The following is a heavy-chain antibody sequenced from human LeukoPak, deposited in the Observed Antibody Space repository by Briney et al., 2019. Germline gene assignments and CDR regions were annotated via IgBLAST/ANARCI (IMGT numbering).Heavy chain of an antibody. CDR3: ARQGYSYGYSYYFDY. J-gene: IGHJ4*02. Sequence: SETLSLTCTVSGGSISSYYWSWIRQPPGKGLEWIGYIYYSGCTNYNPSLKSRVTISVDTSKNQFSLKLSSVSAADTAVYYCARQGYSYGYSYYFDYWGQGTLVTVSS. CDR1: GGSISSYY. CDR2: IYYSGCT. V-gene: IGHV4-59*01. D-gene: IGHD5-18*01.